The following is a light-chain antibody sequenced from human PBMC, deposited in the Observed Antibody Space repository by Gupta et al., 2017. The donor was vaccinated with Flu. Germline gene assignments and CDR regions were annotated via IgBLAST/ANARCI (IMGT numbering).Light chain of an antibody. CDR1: QSLLHSSNNKNY. V-gene: IGKV4-1*01. J-gene: IGKJ4*01. CDR2: WAS. Sequence: SLGERATISCKSSQSLLHSSNNKNYLAWYRQKPGQPPKVLIYWASTRESGVPDRFSGSGSGTDFTLTISSLQAEDVAVYYCQQDDSTPPTFGGGTKVEIK. CDR3: QQDDSTPPT.